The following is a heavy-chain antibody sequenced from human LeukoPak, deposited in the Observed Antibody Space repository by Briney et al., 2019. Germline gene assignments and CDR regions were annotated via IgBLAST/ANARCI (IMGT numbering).Heavy chain of an antibody. CDR1: GGSFSGYY. J-gene: IGHJ6*03. V-gene: IGHV4-34*01. CDR2: INHSGST. D-gene: IGHD1-1*01. Sequence: PSETLSLTCAVYGGSFSGYYWSWIRQPPGKGLEWIGEINHSGSTNYNPSLKSRVTISIHTSKNQFSLRLSSVTAADTAMYYCARAERSGTNYYMDVWGKGTTVTVSS. CDR3: ARAERSGTNYYMDV.